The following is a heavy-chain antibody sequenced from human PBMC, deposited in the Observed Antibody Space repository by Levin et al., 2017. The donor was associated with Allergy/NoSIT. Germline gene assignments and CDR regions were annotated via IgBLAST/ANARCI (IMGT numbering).Heavy chain of an antibody. CDR2: INPTRGTT. CDR3: ARAEYSSSVGGLNDAFDI. V-gene: IGHV1-46*01. CDR1: GYTFSSFY. D-gene: IGHD6-6*01. J-gene: IGHJ3*02. Sequence: GGSLRLSFKASGYTFSSFYMHWVRQAPGQGLEWMGVINPTRGTTTYAQQFQGRVTMTRDTSTSTVYMELSSLRSDDTAVYYCARAEYSSSVGGLNDAFDIWGQGTMVTVSS.